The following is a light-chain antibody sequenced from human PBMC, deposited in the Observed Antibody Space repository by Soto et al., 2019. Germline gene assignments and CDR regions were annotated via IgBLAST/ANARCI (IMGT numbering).Light chain of an antibody. CDR2: GAS. V-gene: IGKV3-11*01. CDR1: QSVSSY. J-gene: IGKJ5*01. Sequence: EIVLTQSPATLSLSPVERATLSCRASQSVSSYLAWYQQKPGQAPRLLIYGASSRATGIPDRFSGSGSGTDFTLTISSLEPEDFAVYYCQQRSNLITFGQGTRLEIK. CDR3: QQRSNLIT.